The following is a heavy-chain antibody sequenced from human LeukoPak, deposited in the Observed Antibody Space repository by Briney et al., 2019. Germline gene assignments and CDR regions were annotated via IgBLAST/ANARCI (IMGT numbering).Heavy chain of an antibody. CDR3: AAGRYSSSFKYWFDP. J-gene: IGHJ5*02. Sequence: SETLSLTCTVSGGSISSYYWSWIRQPPGKGLEWIGYIYYSGSTNYNPSLKSRVTISVDTSKNQFSLKLSSVTAADTAVYYCAAGRYSSSFKYWFDPWGQGTLVTVSS. CDR2: IYYSGST. V-gene: IGHV4-59*12. D-gene: IGHD6-13*01. CDR1: GGSISSYY.